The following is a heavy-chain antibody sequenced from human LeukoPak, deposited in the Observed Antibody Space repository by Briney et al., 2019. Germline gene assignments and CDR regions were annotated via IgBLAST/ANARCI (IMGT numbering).Heavy chain of an antibody. D-gene: IGHD6-19*01. CDR3: AIAPLSSGLNYYYYYMDV. J-gene: IGHJ6*03. CDR1: GFIFSSYG. CDR2: MSGSGDST. Sequence: GGSLRLSCAASGFIFSSYGMSWVRQAPGKGLEWVSFMSGSGDSTYYADSVKGRFTISRDNSKNTLYLQMNSLRAEDTAVYYCAIAPLSSGLNYYYYYMDVWGKGTTVTISS. V-gene: IGHV3-23*01.